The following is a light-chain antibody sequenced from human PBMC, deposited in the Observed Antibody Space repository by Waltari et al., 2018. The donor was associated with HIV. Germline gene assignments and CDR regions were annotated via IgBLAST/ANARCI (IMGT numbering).Light chain of an antibody. CDR2: SDI. CDR1: RSTIGAGSF. J-gene: IGLJ3*02. V-gene: IGLV1-40*01. Sequence: QSALTQPPSVSGAPGQRVTISCTGNRSTIGAGSFVHWYQHLPGTAPKLLVYSDINRPSGVPDRFSGSIDSSSNSASLTISGLQTEDEADYYCQSYDSNYVVVFGGGTKVTVL. CDR3: QSYDSNYVVV.